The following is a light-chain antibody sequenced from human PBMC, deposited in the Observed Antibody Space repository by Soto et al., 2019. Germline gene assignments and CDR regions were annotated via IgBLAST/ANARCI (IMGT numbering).Light chain of an antibody. CDR2: DAS. Sequence: EIVLTQSPATLSLSPGERATLSCRASQSISSYLDWYQQKRGQAPRLLIYDASKMATGIPARFSGSVSGTDFTLTISSLDPEDFAVYYCHRRGNLPITFGQGTRLEIK. CDR1: QSISSY. CDR3: HRRGNLPIT. J-gene: IGKJ5*01. V-gene: IGKV3-11*01.